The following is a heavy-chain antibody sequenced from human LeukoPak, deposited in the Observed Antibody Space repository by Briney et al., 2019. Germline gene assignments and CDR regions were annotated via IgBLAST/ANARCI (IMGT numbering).Heavy chain of an antibody. V-gene: IGHV1-69*04. Sequence: GASVKVSCKASGGTFSSCTISWVRQAPGQGLEWMGRIIPILGIANYAQKFQGRVTITADKSTSTAYMELSSLRSEDTAVYYCARDGYSSSWYERGDAFDIWGQGTMVTVSS. CDR1: GGTFSSCT. J-gene: IGHJ3*02. CDR3: ARDGYSSSWYERGDAFDI. CDR2: IIPILGIA. D-gene: IGHD6-13*01.